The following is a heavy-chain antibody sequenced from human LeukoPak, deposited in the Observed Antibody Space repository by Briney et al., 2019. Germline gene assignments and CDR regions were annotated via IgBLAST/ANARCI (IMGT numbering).Heavy chain of an antibody. CDR3: ARVGAVAGMLAGDFDY. CDR1: GFTVSSNY. V-gene: IGHV3-66*01. CDR2: IYSGGST. Sequence: GGSLRLSCAASGFTVSSNYMSWVRQAPGKGLEWVSVIYSGGSTYYADSVKGRFTISRDNSKNTLYLQMNSLSADDTAVYYCARVGAVAGMLAGDFDYWGQGTLVTVSS. J-gene: IGHJ4*02. D-gene: IGHD6-19*01.